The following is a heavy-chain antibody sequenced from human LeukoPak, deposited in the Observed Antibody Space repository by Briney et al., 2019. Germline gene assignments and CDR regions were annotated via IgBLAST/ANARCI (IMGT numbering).Heavy chain of an antibody. D-gene: IGHD3-10*01. Sequence: PGGSLRLSCAASGFTFSSYAMSWVRQAPGKGLEWVSAISGSGGSTYYADSVRGRFTISRDNSKNTLYLQMNSLRAEDTAVYYCAKDTNPVRYYSDAFDIWGQGTMVTVSS. CDR3: AKDTNPVRYYSDAFDI. CDR1: GFTFSSYA. V-gene: IGHV3-23*01. J-gene: IGHJ3*02. CDR2: ISGSGGST.